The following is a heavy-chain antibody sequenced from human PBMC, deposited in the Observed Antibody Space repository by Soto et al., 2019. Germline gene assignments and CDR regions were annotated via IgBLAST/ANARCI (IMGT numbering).Heavy chain of an antibody. CDR2: ISGSGGST. Sequence: GGSLRLSCAASGFTFSSYAMSWVRQAPGKGLGWVSAISGSGGSTYYADSVKGRFTITRDNSKNTLYLQMNSLRADVTAVYYCAKVVAVAGLFDYWGQGTLVTVSS. V-gene: IGHV3-23*01. J-gene: IGHJ4*02. CDR3: AKVVAVAGLFDY. CDR1: GFTFSSYA. D-gene: IGHD6-19*01.